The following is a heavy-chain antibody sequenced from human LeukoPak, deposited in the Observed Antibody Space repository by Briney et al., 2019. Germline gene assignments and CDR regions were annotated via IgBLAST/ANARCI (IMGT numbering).Heavy chain of an antibody. CDR3: AHYDFWSGYSFGT. CDR2: IKTDGSDK. Sequence: GGSLRLSCAASGFTFNSYAMSWVRQAPGKGLEWVANIKTDGSDKYYADSVKGRFTISRDNAKNSLYLQMNSLGVEDTAVYYCAHYDFWSGYSFGTWGEGTLVTVSS. V-gene: IGHV3-7*01. CDR1: GFTFNSYA. J-gene: IGHJ5*02. D-gene: IGHD3-3*01.